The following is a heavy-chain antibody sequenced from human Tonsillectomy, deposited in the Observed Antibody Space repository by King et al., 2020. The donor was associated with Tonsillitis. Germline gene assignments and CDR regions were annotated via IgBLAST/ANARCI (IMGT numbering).Heavy chain of an antibody. D-gene: IGHD2-21*02. J-gene: IGHJ6*03. Sequence: HLVQSGAEVKKPGESLKISCQASGYNFATTWIGWVRQMPGQGLEWMGIIYPGDSDTRYRPSFQGQVTISADTSISTAYLHWSSLKASDTAMYYCARQGASVTRFYYYDHMDVWGNGTTVTVSS. V-gene: IGHV5-51*01. CDR2: IYPGDSDT. CDR1: GYNFATTW. CDR3: ARQGASVTRFYYYDHMDV.